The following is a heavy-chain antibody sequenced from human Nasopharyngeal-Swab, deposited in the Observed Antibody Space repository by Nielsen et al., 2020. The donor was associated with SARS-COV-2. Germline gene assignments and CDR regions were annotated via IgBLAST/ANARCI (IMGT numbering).Heavy chain of an antibody. J-gene: IGHJ4*02. V-gene: IGHV3-30*04. D-gene: IGHD6-13*01. CDR1: GFTFSSYA. CDR3: ARDPRPYSSSWYYFDY. CDR2: ISYDGSNK. Sequence: GESLKISCAASGFTFSSYAMHWVRQAPGKGLEWVAVISYDGSNKYYADSVKGRFTLSRDNSKNTLYLQMNSLRAEDTAVYYCARDPRPYSSSWYYFDYWGQGTLVTVSS.